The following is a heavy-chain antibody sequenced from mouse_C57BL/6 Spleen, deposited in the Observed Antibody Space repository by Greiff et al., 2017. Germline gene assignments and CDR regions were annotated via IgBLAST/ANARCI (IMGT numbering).Heavy chain of an antibody. CDR1: GFSLTSYG. D-gene: IGHD1-1*01. CDR2: IWSGGST. V-gene: IGHV2-2*01. J-gene: IGHJ4*01. CDR3: ARKGHYGSSSYAMDY. Sequence: VQLQQSGPGLVQPSQSLSITCTVSGFSLTSYGVHWVRQSPGKGLEWLGVIWSGGSTDYNAAFISRLSISKDNSKSQVFLKMNSLQADDTAIYYCARKGHYGSSSYAMDYWGQGTSVTVSS.